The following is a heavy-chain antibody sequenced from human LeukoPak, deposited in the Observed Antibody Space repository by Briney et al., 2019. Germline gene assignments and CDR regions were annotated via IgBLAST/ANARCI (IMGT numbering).Heavy chain of an antibody. CDR2: IIPIFGTA. CDR1: GGTFSSYA. D-gene: IGHD2-2*01. Sequence: ASVKVSCKASGGTFSSYAISWVRQAPGQGLEWMGGIIPIFGTANYAQKFQGRVTITADESTSTAYMELSSLRSEDTAVYYCARSEGIVVVPAAPFDYWGQGTLVTVSS. J-gene: IGHJ4*02. V-gene: IGHV1-69*13. CDR3: ARSEGIVVVPAAPFDY.